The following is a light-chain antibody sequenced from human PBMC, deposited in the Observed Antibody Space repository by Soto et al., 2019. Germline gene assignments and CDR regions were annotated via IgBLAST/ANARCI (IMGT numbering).Light chain of an antibody. CDR1: SSNIGSNT. V-gene: IGLV1-44*01. CDR2: SNN. J-gene: IGLJ2*01. Sequence: QLVLTQPPSASGTPGQRVTISCSGSSSNIGSNTVNWYQQLPGTAPKLLIYSNNQRPSGVPDRFSGSKYGTSASLDISGLQSEEEADYYCAAWDDSLNGVVFGGGTKLTVL. CDR3: AAWDDSLNGVV.